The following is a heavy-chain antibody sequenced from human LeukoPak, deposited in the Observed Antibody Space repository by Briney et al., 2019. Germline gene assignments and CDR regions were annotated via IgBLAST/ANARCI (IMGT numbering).Heavy chain of an antibody. J-gene: IGHJ4*02. CDR1: GGSISSSSYY. D-gene: IGHD3-9*01. CDR3: ARLNYDILTGYYMVFDY. CDR2: SYYSGST. Sequence: KASETLSLTCTVSGGSISSSSYYWGWIPQPPWKGLEWIGSSYYSGSTYYNPSLKSRVTISVDTSKNQFSLKLSSVTAADTAVYYCARLNYDILTGYYMVFDYWGQGTLVTVSS. V-gene: IGHV4-39*01.